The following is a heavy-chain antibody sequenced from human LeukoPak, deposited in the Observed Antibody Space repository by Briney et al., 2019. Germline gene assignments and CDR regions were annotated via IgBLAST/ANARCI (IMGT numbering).Heavy chain of an antibody. V-gene: IGHV1-69*13. J-gene: IGHJ4*02. Sequence: SVKVSCKASGGTFSTYAVSWVRQAPGQGLEWMGGIIPIFGTANYAQKFQGRVTITADESTSTAYMELSSLRSEDTAVYYCAREGGSGWYETRFDYWGQGTLVTVSS. CDR3: AREGGSGWYETRFDY. CDR2: IIPIFGTA. CDR1: GGTFSTYA. D-gene: IGHD6-19*01.